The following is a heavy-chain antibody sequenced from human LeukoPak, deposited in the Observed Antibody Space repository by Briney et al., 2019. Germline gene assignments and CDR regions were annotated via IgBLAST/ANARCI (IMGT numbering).Heavy chain of an antibody. CDR2: ISGSGGST. CDR1: GFTFSSYA. Sequence: QAGGSLRLSCAASGFTFSSYAMSWVRQAPGKGLEWVSAISGSGGSTYYADSVKGRFTISRDNSKNTLYLQMNSLRAEDTAVYYCAKSPYYDFWKSEYYFDYWGQGTLVTVSS. D-gene: IGHD3-3*01. CDR3: AKSPYYDFWKSEYYFDY. J-gene: IGHJ4*02. V-gene: IGHV3-23*01.